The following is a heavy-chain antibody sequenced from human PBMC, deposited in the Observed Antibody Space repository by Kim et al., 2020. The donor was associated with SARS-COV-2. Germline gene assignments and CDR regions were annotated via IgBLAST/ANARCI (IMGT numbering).Heavy chain of an antibody. CDR3: ARAQGGLFTTYYYYYYGMDV. J-gene: IGHJ6*02. D-gene: IGHD3-10*01. CDR1: GYTFTSYG. V-gene: IGHV1-18*01. CDR2: ISAYNGNT. Sequence: ASVKVSCKASGYTFTSYGISWVRQAPGQGLEWMGWISAYNGNTNYAQKLQGRVTMTTDTSTSTAYMELRSLRSDDTAVYYCARAQGGLFTTYYYYYYGMDVWGQGTTVTVSS.